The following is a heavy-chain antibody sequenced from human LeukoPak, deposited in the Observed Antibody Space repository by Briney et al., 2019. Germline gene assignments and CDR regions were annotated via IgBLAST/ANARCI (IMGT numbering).Heavy chain of an antibody. CDR3: ARVQFTDY. V-gene: IGHV1-2*02. CDR2: INPNSGGA. J-gene: IGHJ4*02. D-gene: IGHD6-19*01. Sequence: ASVKVSCKASGYTLTGYYMHWVRQAPGQGLEWMGWINPNSGGAYYAQKFQGRVTMTRDSSISTAYMELSRLRSDDTAVYYCARVQFTDYWGQETLVTVSS. CDR1: GYTLTGYY.